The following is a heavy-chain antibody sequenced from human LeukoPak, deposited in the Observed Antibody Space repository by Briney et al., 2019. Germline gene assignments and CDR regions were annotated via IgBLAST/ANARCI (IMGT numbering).Heavy chain of an antibody. Sequence: GGSLRLSCAASGITFDDYAMHWVRQPPGKGLEWVSLISGDGDSTYYADSVKGRLTISRDNIKNSLYLQVNSLTTEDTALYYCARGYIYGIDYWGQGTLVTVSS. CDR3: ARGYIYGIDY. CDR1: GITFDDYA. D-gene: IGHD5-18*01. J-gene: IGHJ4*02. CDR2: ISGDGDST. V-gene: IGHV3-43*02.